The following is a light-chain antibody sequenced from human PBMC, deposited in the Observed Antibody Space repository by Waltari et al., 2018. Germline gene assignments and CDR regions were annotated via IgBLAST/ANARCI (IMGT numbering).Light chain of an antibody. J-gene: IGKJ2*01. V-gene: IGKV3-15*01. CDR1: QNDFGD. CDR2: GVS. CDR3: RQYTSWPRT. Sequence: IVMTHSPATLSVSPGERASLPCRASQNDFGDLACYQMKIARPPRLLIFGVSTRATGVPARFSGSGSGTEFTLTISSLQSEDSAVYCCRQYTSWPRTFGQGTKLEI.